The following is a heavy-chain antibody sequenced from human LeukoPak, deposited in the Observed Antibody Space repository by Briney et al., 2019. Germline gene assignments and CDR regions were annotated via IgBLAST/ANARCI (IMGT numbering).Heavy chain of an antibody. D-gene: IGHD3-10*01. J-gene: IGHJ5*02. CDR3: ARERVVMVRGVIT. V-gene: IGHV3-23*01. Sequence: GGSLRLSCAASGFTVSSNYMSWVRQAPGKGLEWVSAISGSGGSTYYADSVKGRFTISRDNSKNTLYLQMNSLRAEDTAVYYCARERVVMVRGVITWGQGTLVTVSS. CDR2: ISGSGGST. CDR1: GFTVSSNY.